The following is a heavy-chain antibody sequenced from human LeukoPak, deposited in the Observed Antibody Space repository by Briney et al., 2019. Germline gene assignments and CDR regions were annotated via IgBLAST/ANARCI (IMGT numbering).Heavy chain of an antibody. Sequence: PSETLSLTCTVSGGSINYYYWMWIRQPPGKGLEWIGYIYYSGGTHYNPSLKSRVTMLVDTSKNQFSLKLNSVTAADTAVYYCVRRTSGSYSDYWGQGTLVTVSS. J-gene: IGHJ4*02. CDR1: GGSINYYY. D-gene: IGHD1-26*01. CDR2: IYYSGGT. V-gene: IGHV4-59*08. CDR3: VRRTSGSYSDY.